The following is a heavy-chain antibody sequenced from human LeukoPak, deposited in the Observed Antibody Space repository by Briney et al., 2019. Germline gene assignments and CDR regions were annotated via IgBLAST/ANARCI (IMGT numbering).Heavy chain of an antibody. CDR2: INAGNGNT. CDR1: GYTFTSYA. Sequence: ASVKVSCQASGYTFTSYAMHWVRQAPGQRLEWMGWINAGNGNTKYSQKSQGRVTITRDTSASTVYMELSSLRPEDTAVYYCAREFHSGSYVDAFDIWGQGTMVTVSS. J-gene: IGHJ3*02. CDR3: AREFHSGSYVDAFDI. V-gene: IGHV1-3*01. D-gene: IGHD1-26*01.